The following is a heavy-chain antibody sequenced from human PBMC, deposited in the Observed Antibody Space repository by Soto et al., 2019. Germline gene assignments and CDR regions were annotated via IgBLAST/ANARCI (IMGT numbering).Heavy chain of an antibody. J-gene: IGHJ6*02. CDR3: ARGADPKTLYDFWSGYYSAYGMDV. Sequence: PGGSLRLSCAASGFTFSSYGMHWVRQATGKGLEWVAVIWYDGSNKYYADSVKGRFTISRDNSKNTLYLQMNSLRAEDTAVYYCARGADPKTLYDFWSGYYSAYGMDVWGQGTTVTVSS. CDR2: IWYDGSNK. V-gene: IGHV3-33*01. D-gene: IGHD3-3*01. CDR1: GFTFSSYG.